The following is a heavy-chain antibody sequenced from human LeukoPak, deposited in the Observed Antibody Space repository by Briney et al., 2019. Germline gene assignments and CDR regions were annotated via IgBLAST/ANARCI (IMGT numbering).Heavy chain of an antibody. CDR1: GGSISSGGYY. V-gene: IGHV4-31*03. Sequence: PSQTLSLTCTVSGGSISSGGYYWSWIRQHPGKGLEWIGYIYYSGSTYYNPSLKSRVTISVDTSKNQFSLKLSSVTAADTAVYYCARAFDSSGMYYFDYWGQGTLVIVSS. CDR2: IYYSGST. CDR3: ARAFDSSGMYYFDY. D-gene: IGHD3-22*01. J-gene: IGHJ4*02.